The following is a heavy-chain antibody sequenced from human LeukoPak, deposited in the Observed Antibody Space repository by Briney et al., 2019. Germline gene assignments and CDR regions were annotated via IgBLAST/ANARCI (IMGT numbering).Heavy chain of an antibody. CDR2: IIGSGGST. Sequence: GGTLRLSCAASGFTFSSYGMSWVRQAPGKGREWVSAIIGSGGSTYYADSVKGRFTISRDNSKNTLYLQMNSLRAEDTAVYYCARDGRDGDYLGYWGQGTLVTVSS. CDR3: ARDGRDGDYLGY. J-gene: IGHJ4*02. D-gene: IGHD4-17*01. CDR1: GFTFSSYG. V-gene: IGHV3-23*01.